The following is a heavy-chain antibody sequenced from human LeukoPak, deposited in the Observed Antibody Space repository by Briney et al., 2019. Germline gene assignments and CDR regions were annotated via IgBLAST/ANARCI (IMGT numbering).Heavy chain of an antibody. D-gene: IGHD3-10*01. CDR3: ARDSTLLWLGRSGRDAFDI. Sequence: GASVKVSCKASGYTFTSYGISWVRQAPGQGLEWMGWISAYNGNTNYAQKLQGRVTMTTDTSTSTAYMELRSLRSDDTAVYYCARDSTLLWLGRSGRDAFDIWGQGTMVTVSS. V-gene: IGHV1-18*01. CDR2: ISAYNGNT. J-gene: IGHJ3*02. CDR1: GYTFTSYG.